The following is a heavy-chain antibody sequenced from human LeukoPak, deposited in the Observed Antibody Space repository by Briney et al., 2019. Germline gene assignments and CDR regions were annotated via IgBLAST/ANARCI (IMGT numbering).Heavy chain of an antibody. Sequence: SETLSLTCTVSGGSISSSSYYWGWIRQPPGKGLEWIGSIYYSGSTYYNPFLKSRVTISVDTSKNQFSLRLSSVTAADTAVYYCAGYMTLDIWGQGTMVTVSS. J-gene: IGHJ3*02. CDR1: GGSISSSSYY. CDR2: IYYSGST. V-gene: IGHV4-39*01. D-gene: IGHD2-21*02. CDR3: AGYMTLDI.